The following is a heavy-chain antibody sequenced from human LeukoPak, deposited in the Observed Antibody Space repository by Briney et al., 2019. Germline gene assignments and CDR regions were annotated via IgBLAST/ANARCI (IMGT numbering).Heavy chain of an antibody. D-gene: IGHD2-15*01. Sequence: PSETLSLTCAVYGGSFSGYYWSWIRQPPGKGQEWIGEINHSGSTNYNPSLKSRVTISVDTSKNQFSLKLSSVTAADTAVYYCARGLLPTVVLDYWGQGTLVTVSS. CDR1: GGSFSGYY. J-gene: IGHJ4*02. CDR2: INHSGST. V-gene: IGHV4-34*01. CDR3: ARGLLPTVVLDY.